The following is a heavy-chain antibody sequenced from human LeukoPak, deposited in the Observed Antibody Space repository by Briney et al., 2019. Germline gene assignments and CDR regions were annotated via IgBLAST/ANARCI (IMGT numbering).Heavy chain of an antibody. D-gene: IGHD6-13*01. J-gene: IGHJ5*02. CDR2: IYYSGST. Sequence: SETLSLTCTVSGGSISSYYWSWTRQPPGKGLEWIGYIYYSGSTNYNPSLKSRVTISVDTFKNQFSLKLSSVTAADTAVYYCARDYGVQPRSSSWGHNWFDPWGQGTLVTVSS. CDR3: ARDYGVQPRSSSWGHNWFDP. V-gene: IGHV4-59*01. CDR1: GGSISSYY.